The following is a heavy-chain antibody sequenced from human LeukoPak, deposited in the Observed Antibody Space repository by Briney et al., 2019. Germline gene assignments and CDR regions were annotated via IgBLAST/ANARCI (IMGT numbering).Heavy chain of an antibody. D-gene: IGHD3-16*01. CDR3: ARDKITFGGVTINWFDP. V-gene: IGHV3-48*03. J-gene: IGHJ5*02. Sequence: GGSLRLTCAASGFTFSSYEMNWVRQAPGKGLEWVSYISSSSSTIYYADSVKGRFTISRDNAKNSLYLQMNSLRAEDTAVYYCARDKITFGGVTINWFDPWGQGTLVTVSS. CDR1: GFTFSSYE. CDR2: ISSSSSTI.